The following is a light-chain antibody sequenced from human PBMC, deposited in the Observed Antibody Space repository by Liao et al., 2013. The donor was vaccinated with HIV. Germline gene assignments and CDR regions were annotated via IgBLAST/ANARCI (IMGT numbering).Light chain of an antibody. Sequence: SYELTQPPSVSVSPGQTATITCSGDKLGDRYACWYQQKTGQSPVLVIYQDTKRPSGIPERFSGSNSGNTATLTISGTQAMDEADYYCQAWDTSTSPWVFGGGTKLTVL. CDR2: QDT. CDR3: QAWDTSTSPWV. CDR1: KLGDRY. V-gene: IGLV3-1*01. J-gene: IGLJ3*02.